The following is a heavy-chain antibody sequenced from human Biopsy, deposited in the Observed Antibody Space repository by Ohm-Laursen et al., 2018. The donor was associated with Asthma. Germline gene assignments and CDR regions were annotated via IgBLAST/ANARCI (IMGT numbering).Heavy chain of an antibody. J-gene: IGHJ4*02. CDR1: GGSMSGSSYY. V-gene: IGHV4-39*01. CDR2: ISYTGSA. D-gene: IGHD7-27*01. CDR3: ARHWDWGSFFDY. Sequence: SQTLSLTCTVSGGSMSGSSYYWGWIRQPPGKGLEWMGSISYTGSAYHNPSLKSRVTISVDTSKNHFSPKLSSVTAADTAVYYCARHWDWGSFFDYWGQGTPVTVSS.